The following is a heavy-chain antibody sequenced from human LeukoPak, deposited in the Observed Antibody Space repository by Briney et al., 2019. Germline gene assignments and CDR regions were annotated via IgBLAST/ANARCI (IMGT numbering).Heavy chain of an antibody. D-gene: IGHD6-19*01. CDR3: AREGEVAVAATRYYYYYGMDV. CDR1: GGSISSYY. Sequence: PSETLSLTCSVSGGSISSYYWGWIPQPAGKGLEWVGRIYSCGSTNYNPSLQSRVTMSVDTSKNQFSLKLSSVTAADTAVYYCAREGEVAVAATRYYYYYGMDVWGQGTTVTVSS. V-gene: IGHV4-4*07. CDR2: IYSCGST. J-gene: IGHJ6*02.